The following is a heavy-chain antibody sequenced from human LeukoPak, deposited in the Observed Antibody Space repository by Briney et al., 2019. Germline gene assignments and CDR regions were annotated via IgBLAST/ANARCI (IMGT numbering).Heavy chain of an antibody. CDR1: GFSLSTSGVG. CDR3: AHRLERKAGLLDF. J-gene: IGHJ4*01. V-gene: IGHV2-5*02. Sequence: SGPTLVNPTQSLTLTCTFSGFSLSTSGVGVGWIRQPPGKALEWLALIFWDDDKRYNPSLRSRLIINKDTSKNQVVLILTNMDPVDTATYYCAHRLERKAGLLDFWGQGTLVTVSS. D-gene: IGHD3-3*01. CDR2: IFWDDDK.